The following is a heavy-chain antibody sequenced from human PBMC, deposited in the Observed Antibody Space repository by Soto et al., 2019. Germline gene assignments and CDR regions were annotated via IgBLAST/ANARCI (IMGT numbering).Heavy chain of an antibody. Sequence: SETLSLTCTVSGGSISSSSYYWGWIRQPPGKGLEWIGSIYHSGSTYYNPSLKSRVSMSVDTSKNQFSLKLSFVTAADTAVYYCARQISSSDYYYYYMDVWGKGTRVTVSS. CDR3: ARQISSSDYYYYYMDV. CDR2: IYHSGST. J-gene: IGHJ6*03. V-gene: IGHV4-39*01. CDR1: GGSISSSSYY.